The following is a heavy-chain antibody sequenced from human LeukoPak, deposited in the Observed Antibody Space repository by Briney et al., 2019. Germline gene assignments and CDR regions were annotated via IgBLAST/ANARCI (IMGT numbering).Heavy chain of an antibody. V-gene: IGHV1-2*02. CDR1: GYTFTSYD. CDR3: ARGRRVDTTMVWDFDY. CDR2: INPNSGGT. Sequence: GASVKVSCKASGYTFTSYDINWVRQATGQGLEWMGWINPNSGGTNYAQKFHGRVTMTRDTSISTAYMELSRLNSDDTAVYYCARGRRVDTTMVWDFDYWGQGTLVTVSS. J-gene: IGHJ4*02. D-gene: IGHD5-18*01.